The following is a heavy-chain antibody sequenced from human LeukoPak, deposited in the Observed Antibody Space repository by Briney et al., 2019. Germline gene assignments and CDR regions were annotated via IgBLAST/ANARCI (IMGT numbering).Heavy chain of an antibody. V-gene: IGHV1-69*13. D-gene: IGHD1-14*01. CDR1: GGTFSSYA. Sequence: ASVKVSCKASGGTFSSYAISWVRQAPGQGLEWMGGIIPIFGTANYAQKFQGRVTITADESTSTAYMELSSLRSEDTAVYYYARASDHREAFDIWGQGTMVTVSS. CDR3: ARASDHREAFDI. CDR2: IIPIFGTA. J-gene: IGHJ3*02.